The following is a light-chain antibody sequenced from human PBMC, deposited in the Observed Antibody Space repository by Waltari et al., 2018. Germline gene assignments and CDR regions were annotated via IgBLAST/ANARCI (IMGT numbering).Light chain of an antibody. CDR1: ALPQLY. V-gene: IGLV3-25*03. CDR2: KDT. J-gene: IGLJ2*01. CDR3: LSADIGGTQGV. Sequence: SYELTQPPSLLVSPGETAQLACSGAALPQLYSYWYRQTPGQAPVVVIYKDTVRPSGIPERFSGSSSGTTVTLTISGVQAEDEADYYCLSADIGGTQGVFGGGTKLTVL.